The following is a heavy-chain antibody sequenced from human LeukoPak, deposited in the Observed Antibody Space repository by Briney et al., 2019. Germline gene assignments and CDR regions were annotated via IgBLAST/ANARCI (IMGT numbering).Heavy chain of an antibody. CDR3: ARETRKTFDF. J-gene: IGHJ4*02. CDR1: GFSFSDYW. Sequence: PGGSLRLSCAASGFSFSDYWMHWVRQAPGKGLEWVSSISSSSSYIYYADSVKGRFSISRDNAKNSLYLQMNSLRAEDTAVYYCARETRKTFDFWGQGTLVTVSS. V-gene: IGHV3-21*01. D-gene: IGHD1-14*01. CDR2: ISSSSSYI.